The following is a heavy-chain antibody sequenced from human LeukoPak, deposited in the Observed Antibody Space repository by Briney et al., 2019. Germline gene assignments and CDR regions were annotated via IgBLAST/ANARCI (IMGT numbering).Heavy chain of an antibody. J-gene: IGHJ4*02. CDR3: AKDLPGIAAAGTSC. CDR1: GFNFSSYG. CDR2: ISYDGSNK. D-gene: IGHD6-13*01. Sequence: QAGGSLRPSCAAPGFNFSSYGLQWVPQAPGKGPEGVAGISYDGSNKYYADSVKGRFTISRDNSKNTLYLQMNSLRAEDTAVYYCAKDLPGIAAAGTSCWGQGTLVTVSS. V-gene: IGHV3-30*18.